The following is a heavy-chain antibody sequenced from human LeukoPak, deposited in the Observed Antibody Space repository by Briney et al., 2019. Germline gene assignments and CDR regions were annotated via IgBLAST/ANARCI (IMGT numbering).Heavy chain of an antibody. Sequence: SETLSLTCTVSGGSISSSSYYWGWIRQPPGKGLEWIGSIYHSGSTYYNPSLKSRVTISVDTSKNQFSLKLSSVTAADTAVYYCARVAFRAFDIWGQGTMVTVSS. CDR2: IYHSGST. V-gene: IGHV4-39*07. CDR3: ARVAFRAFDI. CDR1: GGSISSSSYY. D-gene: IGHD3-3*02. J-gene: IGHJ3*02.